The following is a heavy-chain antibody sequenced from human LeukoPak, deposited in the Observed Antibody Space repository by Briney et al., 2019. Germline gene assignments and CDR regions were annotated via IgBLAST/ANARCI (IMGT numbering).Heavy chain of an antibody. J-gene: IGHJ4*02. V-gene: IGHV3-30-3*01. CDR3: ESTAAAEDY. CDR1: GFTFSSYA. CDR2: ISYDGSNK. D-gene: IGHD6-13*01. Sequence: GGSLRLSCAASGFTFSSYAMHWVRQAPGKGLEWVAVISYDGSNKYYADSVKGRFTISRDNSKNTLYLQMNSLRAEDTAVYYCESTAAAEDYWGQGTLVTVSS.